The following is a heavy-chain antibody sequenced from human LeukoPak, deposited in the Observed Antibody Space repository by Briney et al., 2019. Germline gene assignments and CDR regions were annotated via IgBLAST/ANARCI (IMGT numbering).Heavy chain of an antibody. D-gene: IGHD1-26*01. Sequence: SETLSLTCTVSGDSISSYYWSWIRQPPGKGLEWIAYIYHGGTNNYNPSLKSRVTISSDTSKNQFSLKLSSVTAADTAVYYCARPGSQRYGGAFDDWGQGTLVTVSS. CDR2: IYHGGTN. CDR1: GDSISSYY. CDR3: ARPGSQRYGGAFDD. J-gene: IGHJ4*02. V-gene: IGHV4-4*09.